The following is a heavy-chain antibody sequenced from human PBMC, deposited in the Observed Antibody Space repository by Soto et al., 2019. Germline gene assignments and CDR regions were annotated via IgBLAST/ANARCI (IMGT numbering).Heavy chain of an antibody. V-gene: IGHV1-18*01. D-gene: IGHD1-1*01. CDR3: ARGRYGDY. Sequence: QVHLVQSGAEVKKPGASVKVSCKGSGYAFTTYGITWVRQAPGQGLEWMGWISAHNGNTNYAQKLQGRVTVTRDTPTSTAYRELGSLRSADTGVYYCARGRYGDYWGQGALATVSS. CDR1: GYAFTTYG. CDR2: ISAHNGNT. J-gene: IGHJ4*02.